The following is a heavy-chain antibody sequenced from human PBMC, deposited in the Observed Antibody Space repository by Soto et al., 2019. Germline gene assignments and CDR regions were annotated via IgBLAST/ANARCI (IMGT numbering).Heavy chain of an antibody. CDR3: ARHRGSSGDPYYYSGMDV. V-gene: IGHV5-51*01. Sequence: GESLKISCKGSGYSFTSYWIGWVRQMPGKGLEWMGIIYPGDSDTRYSPSFQGQVTISADKSISTAYLQWSSLKASDTAMYYCARHRGSSGDPYYYSGMDVWGQGTTVTVSS. D-gene: IGHD6-6*01. J-gene: IGHJ6*02. CDR2: IYPGDSDT. CDR1: GYSFTSYW.